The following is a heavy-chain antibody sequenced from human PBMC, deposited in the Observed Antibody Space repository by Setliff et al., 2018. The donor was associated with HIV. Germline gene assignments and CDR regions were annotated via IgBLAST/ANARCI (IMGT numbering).Heavy chain of an antibody. CDR3: ARGLLESDYDYINIYNYFYMDV. J-gene: IGHJ6*03. CDR1: GYSISSGYY. CDR2: IYHSGTT. D-gene: IGHD5-12*01. V-gene: IGHV4-38-2*01. Sequence: SETLSLTCAVSGYSISSGYYWGWIRQTPGKGLEWIGSIYHSGTTYYNPSLRSRVTISVDTSKNQFSLKLSSVTAADTAVYYCARGLLESDYDYINIYNYFYMDVWGKGTTVTVSS.